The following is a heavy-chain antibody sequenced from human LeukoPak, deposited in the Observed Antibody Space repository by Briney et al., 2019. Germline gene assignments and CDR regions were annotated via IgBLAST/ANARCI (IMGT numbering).Heavy chain of an antibody. V-gene: IGHV3-33*06. CDR3: AKGRYCSGGSCPHDAFDI. Sequence: PGGSLRLSCAASGFTFSSYGMHWVRQAPGKGLEWVAVIWYDGSNKYYAESVKGRFTISRDNPKNTLYLQMNSLRAEDTAVYYCAKGRYCSGGSCPHDAFDIWGQGTMVTVSS. J-gene: IGHJ3*02. D-gene: IGHD2-15*01. CDR2: IWYDGSNK. CDR1: GFTFSSYG.